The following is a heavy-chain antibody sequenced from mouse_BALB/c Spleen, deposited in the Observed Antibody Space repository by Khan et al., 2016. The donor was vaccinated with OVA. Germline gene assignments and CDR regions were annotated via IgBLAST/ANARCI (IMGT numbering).Heavy chain of an antibody. J-gene: IGHJ4*01. CDR3: ARSVVDYQAMDD. Sequence: EVELVESGGGLVKPGGSLKLSCSASGFPFSNYAMSWVRQTPEKRLECVATISTGGHYTFYPDSVKGRFTISRDNAKNTLYLQMSSLRSEDTAMYYCARSVVDYQAMDDWGQGTSVTVSS. CDR2: ISTGGHYT. V-gene: IGHV5-9-3*01. CDR1: GFPFSNYA. D-gene: IGHD2-13*01.